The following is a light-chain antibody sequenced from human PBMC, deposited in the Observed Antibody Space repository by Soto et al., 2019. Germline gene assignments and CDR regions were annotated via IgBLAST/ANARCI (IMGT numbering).Light chain of an antibody. CDR3: QQYHNWPPQYT. Sequence: EIVMTQSPASLSVSPGDGATLSCRASQTIASHLAWYQQKPGQGPRLLIHGASTRAPGVPARFSGSGSGTDFALTISSLQSEDVAVYYCQQYHNWPPQYTFGQGTKLQIK. V-gene: IGKV3-15*01. CDR1: QTIASH. J-gene: IGKJ2*01. CDR2: GAS.